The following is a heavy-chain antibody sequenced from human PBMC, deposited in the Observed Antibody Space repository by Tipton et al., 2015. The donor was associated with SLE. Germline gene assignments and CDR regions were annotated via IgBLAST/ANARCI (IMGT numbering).Heavy chain of an antibody. CDR3: ARGRFPAAGTAFDI. Sequence: TLSLTCAVYGGSFSGYYWSWIRQPPGKGLEWIGEISHRGSTSYNPSLKSRVTISVDTSKNQFSLKLSSVTAADTAVYYCARGRFPAAGTAFDIWGQGTMVTVSS. CDR1: GGSFSGYY. J-gene: IGHJ3*02. V-gene: IGHV4-34*01. CDR2: ISHRGST. D-gene: IGHD6-13*01.